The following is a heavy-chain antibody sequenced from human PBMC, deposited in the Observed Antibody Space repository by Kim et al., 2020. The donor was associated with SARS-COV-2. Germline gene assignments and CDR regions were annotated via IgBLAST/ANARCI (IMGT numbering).Heavy chain of an antibody. CDR1: GGSISSSSYY. V-gene: IGHV4-39*01. CDR2: IYYSGST. Sequence: SETLSLTCTVSGGSISSSSYYWGWIRQPPGKGLEWIGSIYYSGSTYYNPSLKSRVTISVDTSKNQFSLKLSSVTAADTAVYYCARRLEGAFDIWGQGTMVTVSS. J-gene: IGHJ3*02. CDR3: ARRLEGAFDI.